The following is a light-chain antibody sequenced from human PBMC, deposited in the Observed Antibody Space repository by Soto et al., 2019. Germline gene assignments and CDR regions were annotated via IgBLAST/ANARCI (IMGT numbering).Light chain of an antibody. V-gene: IGLV1-44*01. CDR2: NNS. CDR1: NSNIGDNT. Sequence: QSVLTQPPSVSAAPGQKVTISCSGSNSNIGDNTVNWYQQLPGTAPKLLIYNNSQRPSGVPARFSGSKSGTSASLAISGLQSEDEADYYCAAWDDSLNGVVFGGGTKLTVL. J-gene: IGLJ2*01. CDR3: AAWDDSLNGVV.